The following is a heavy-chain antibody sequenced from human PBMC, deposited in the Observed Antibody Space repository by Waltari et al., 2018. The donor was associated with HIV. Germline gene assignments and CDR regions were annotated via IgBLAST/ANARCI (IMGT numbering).Heavy chain of an antibody. Sequence: EVQLLESGGALVQPGGSLRLSCAASGSSFRTHALGWVRQAPGKGLEWVSSISSSGDTTRYAESVEGRRAISRDNSKNSLYLQINSLRADDTAIYYCAKMSKSWLLAAGTFDYWGQGTLVTVSS. CDR3: AKMSKSWLLAAGTFDY. J-gene: IGHJ4*02. D-gene: IGHD5-18*01. V-gene: IGHV3-23*01. CDR2: ISSSGDTT. CDR1: GSSFRTHA.